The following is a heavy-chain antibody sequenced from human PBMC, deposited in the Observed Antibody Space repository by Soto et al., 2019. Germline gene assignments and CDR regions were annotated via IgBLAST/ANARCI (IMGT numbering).Heavy chain of an antibody. CDR1: GFTFSSYA. J-gene: IGHJ6*02. D-gene: IGHD3-3*01. V-gene: IGHV3-23*01. CDR3: AKRRRIFGGFMDV. CDR2: ISGSGGST. Sequence: EVQLLESGGGLVQPGGSLRLSCAASGFTFSSYAMSWVRQAPGKGLEWVSAISGSGGSTYYADSVKGRFTISRDNSKNTLYLQMNSLRAEDTAVYYVAKRRRIFGGFMDVWGQGTTVTVSS.